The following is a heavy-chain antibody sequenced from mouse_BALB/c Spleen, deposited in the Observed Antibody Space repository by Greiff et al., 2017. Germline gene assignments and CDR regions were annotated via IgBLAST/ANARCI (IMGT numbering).Heavy chain of an antibody. Sequence: EVQGVESGGGLVKPGGSLKLSCAASGFTFSSYAMSWVRQTPEKRLEWVASISSGGSTYYPDSVKGRFTISRDNARNILYLQMSSLRSEDTAMYYCARAPYGNYVGWFAYWGQGTLVTVSA. J-gene: IGHJ3*01. V-gene: IGHV5-6-5*01. D-gene: IGHD2-10*02. CDR3: ARAPYGNYVGWFAY. CDR1: GFTFSSYA. CDR2: ISSGGST.